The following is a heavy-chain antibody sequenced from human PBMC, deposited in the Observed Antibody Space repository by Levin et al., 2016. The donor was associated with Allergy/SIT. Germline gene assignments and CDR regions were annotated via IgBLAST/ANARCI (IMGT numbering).Heavy chain of an antibody. D-gene: IGHD6-19*01. V-gene: IGHV3-30*02. J-gene: IGHJ5*02. CDR3: AKEVFLQWLVPNNWFDP. CDR1: GFTFSSYG. Sequence: GESLKISCAASGFTFSSYGMHWVRQAPGKGLEWVAFIRYDGSNKYYADSVKGRFTISRDNSKNTLYLQMNSLRAEDTAVYYCAKEVFLQWLVPNNWFDPWGPGNPGHRLL. CDR2: IRYDGSNK.